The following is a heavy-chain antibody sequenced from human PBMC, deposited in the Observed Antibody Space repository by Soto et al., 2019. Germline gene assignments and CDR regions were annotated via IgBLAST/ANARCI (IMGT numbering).Heavy chain of an antibody. V-gene: IGHV2-5*02. CDR2: IYWDDDK. D-gene: IGHD3-10*01. J-gene: IGHJ5*02. Sequence: QITLKESGPTLVKPTQTLTLTCSFSGLSLSTSGEAVGWIRQPPGKALEWLALIYWDDDKLFNPTLKTRLTITKDTSKNQVVLTLTNMDPVDTATYSFAHYVSARPAGWFDPWGQGILVTVSS. CDR3: AHYVSARPAGWFDP. CDR1: GLSLSTSGEA.